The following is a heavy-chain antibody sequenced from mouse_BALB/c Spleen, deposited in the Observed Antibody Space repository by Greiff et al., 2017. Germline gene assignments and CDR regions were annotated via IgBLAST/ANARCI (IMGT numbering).Heavy chain of an antibody. J-gene: IGHJ2*01. CDR1: GYTFTSYW. V-gene: IGHV1-69*02. CDR2: IDPSDSYT. CDR3: ARLTTATTRYFDY. Sequence: QVQLKQPGAELVKPGASVKLSCKASGYTFTSYWMHWVKQRPGQGLEWIGEIDPSDSYTNYNQKFKGKATLTVDKSSSTAYMQLSSLTSEDSAVYYCARLTTATTRYFDYWGQGTTLTVSS. D-gene: IGHD1-2*01.